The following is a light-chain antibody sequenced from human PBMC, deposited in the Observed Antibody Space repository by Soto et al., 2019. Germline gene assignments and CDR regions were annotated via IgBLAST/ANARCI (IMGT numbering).Light chain of an antibody. CDR2: DVS. J-gene: IGLJ1*01. CDR1: SSDVGIYNR. V-gene: IGLV2-18*02. CDR3: SSYTSSNTYI. Sequence: QSVLTQPPSVSGSPGQSVAISCTGTSSDVGIYNRVSWYQQPPGTAPKLMIYDVSNRPSGVPDRFSGSKSGNTASLTISGLQAEDDADYYCSSYTSSNTYIFGTGTKLTVL.